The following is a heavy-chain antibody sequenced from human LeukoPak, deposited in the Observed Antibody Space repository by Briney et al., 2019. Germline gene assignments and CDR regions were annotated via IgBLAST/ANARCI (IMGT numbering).Heavy chain of an antibody. Sequence: SETLSLTCTVSGVSMSAYQWSWVRQSPEKGLEWIGCINTKGETSYNPSLKSRVTTSVDTSKSQFSLRLTSVTAADPAVYYCATSNDAKIAPFDHWGQGAPVTVSS. CDR2: INTKGET. V-gene: IGHV4-4*09. CDR3: ATSNDAKIAPFDH. J-gene: IGHJ4*02. D-gene: IGHD2-21*01. CDR1: GVSMSAYQ.